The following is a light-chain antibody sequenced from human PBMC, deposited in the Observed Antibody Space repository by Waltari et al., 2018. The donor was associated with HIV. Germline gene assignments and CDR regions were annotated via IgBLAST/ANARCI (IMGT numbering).Light chain of an antibody. CDR2: RNS. V-gene: IGLV2-8*01. CDR3: AAWDDSLSGWV. CDR1: TSDVGAYNY. J-gene: IGLJ3*02. Sequence: QSALTQPPSASGSPGQSVTISCTGKTSDVGAYNYVSWYQQHPGKAPKLLIYRNSQRPSGVLDRFSGSKSGTSASLAINDLRSEDEAEYHCAAWDDSLSGWVFGGGTNLTVL.